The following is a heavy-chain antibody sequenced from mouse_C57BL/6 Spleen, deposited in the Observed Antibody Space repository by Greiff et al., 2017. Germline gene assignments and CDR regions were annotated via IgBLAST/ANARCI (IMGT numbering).Heavy chain of an antibody. Sequence: EVKLVESGGGLVKPGGSLKLSCAASGFTFSDYGMHWVRQAPEKGLEWVAYISSGSSTIYYADTVKGRFTISRDNAKTPLVLQRTSLGSEDTAMYYCARGGVYFDYWGQGTTLTVSS. V-gene: IGHV5-17*01. CDR3: ARGGVYFDY. CDR2: ISSGSSTI. CDR1: GFTFSDYG. J-gene: IGHJ2*01.